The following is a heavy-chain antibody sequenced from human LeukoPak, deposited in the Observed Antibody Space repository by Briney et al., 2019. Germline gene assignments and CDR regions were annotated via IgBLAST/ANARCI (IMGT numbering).Heavy chain of an antibody. CDR3: ARDADTYCSGGSCYLFNDAFDI. D-gene: IGHD2-15*01. CDR1: GYTFTSYD. J-gene: IGHJ3*02. Sequence: ASVKVSCKASGYTFTSYDINWVRQATGQGLEWMGWMNPNSGNTGYAQKLQGRVTMTTDTSTSTAYMELRSLRSDDTAVYYCARDADTYCSGGSCYLFNDAFDIWGQGTMVTVSS. V-gene: IGHV1-8*01. CDR2: MNPNSGNT.